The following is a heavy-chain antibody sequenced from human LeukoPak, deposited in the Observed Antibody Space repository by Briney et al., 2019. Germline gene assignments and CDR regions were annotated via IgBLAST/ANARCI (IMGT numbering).Heavy chain of an antibody. V-gene: IGHV1-2*02. J-gene: IGHJ6*02. CDR3: ARGDLLMGGGLDV. D-gene: IGHD2-8*01. CDR2: INSNNGVT. Sequence: ASVKVSCKASGYTFTDFYIHWVRQAPGQGLVWMGWINSNNGVTNYAQEFQGRVTMTRDTSITTAYMQLSTLRSDDTAVFYCARGDLLMGGGLDVWGQGTTVTVSS. CDR1: GYTFTDFY.